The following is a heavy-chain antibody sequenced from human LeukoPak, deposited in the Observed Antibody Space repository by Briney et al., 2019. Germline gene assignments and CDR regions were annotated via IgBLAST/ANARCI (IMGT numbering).Heavy chain of an antibody. Sequence: ASVKVSCKASGYTFTGYYIHWVRQAPGQGFEWMGWINPNSGGTNNAQKFQGRVTMTRDTSISTAYMELSRLRSDDTAVYYCARVLFYSSGNKSNRVDYWGQGTLVTVSS. V-gene: IGHV1-2*02. CDR2: INPNSGGT. CDR1: GYTFTGYY. CDR3: ARVLFYSSGNKSNRVDY. J-gene: IGHJ4*02. D-gene: IGHD6-19*01.